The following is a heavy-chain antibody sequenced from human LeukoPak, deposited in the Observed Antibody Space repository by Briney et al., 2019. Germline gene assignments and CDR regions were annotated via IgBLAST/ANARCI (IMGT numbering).Heavy chain of an antibody. CDR3: ARASRDGFNQNFDF. CDR1: GYSFFSNYW. J-gene: IGHJ4*02. V-gene: IGHV5-51*01. D-gene: IGHD5-24*01. Sequence: GESLKISCKAYGYSFFSNYWIAWVRQMPGKGLEWMGILYPGDSDSRYSPSFRGQVTISADRSISTAYLHWSSLKVSDTAMYYCARASRDGFNQNFDFWGQGTLVTVSS. CDR2: LYPGDSDS.